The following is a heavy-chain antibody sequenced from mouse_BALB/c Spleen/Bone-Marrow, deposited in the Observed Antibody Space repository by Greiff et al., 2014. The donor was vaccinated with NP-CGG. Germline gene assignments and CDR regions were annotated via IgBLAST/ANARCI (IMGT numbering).Heavy chain of an antibody. CDR1: GYAFTNYL. CDR3: ARGTTVYYFDY. Sequence: VQLVESGAELVRPGTSVKVSCKASGYAFTNYLIEWVKQRPGRGLEWIGVIYPGSGGTNYNEKFRDKATLTADKSSSTAYMQLSSLTSDDSAVYFCARGTTVYYFDYWGQGTTLTVSS. J-gene: IGHJ2*01. D-gene: IGHD1-1*01. V-gene: IGHV1-54*01. CDR2: IYPGSGGT.